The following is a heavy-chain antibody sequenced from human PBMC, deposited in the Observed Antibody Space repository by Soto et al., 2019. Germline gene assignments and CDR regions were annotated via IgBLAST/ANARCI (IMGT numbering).Heavy chain of an antibody. D-gene: IGHD1-20*01. CDR3: AKDGDNYDNYYGMDV. V-gene: IGHV3-23*01. CDR1: GFTFSSYA. Sequence: GGSLRLSCPASGFTFSSYAMSWVRQAPGKGLEWVSTLSGSGASTYYADSVKGRFTISRDNSKNTLYLQMNSLRAEDTAVYYCAKDGDNYDNYYGMDVWGQGTTVTVSS. J-gene: IGHJ6*02. CDR2: LSGSGAST.